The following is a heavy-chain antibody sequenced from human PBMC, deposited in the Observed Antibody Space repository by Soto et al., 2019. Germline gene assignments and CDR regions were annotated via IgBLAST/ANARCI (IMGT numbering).Heavy chain of an antibody. CDR2: IIPIIDIT. J-gene: IGHJ4*02. CDR3: ARPTSTGTTSGYYFDY. CDR1: GGTFSSYP. Sequence: QVQLVQSGAEVKKPGSSVKVSCKASGGTFSSYPISWVRQAPGQGLEWMGRIIPIIDITDYAQRFQGRVTITADKSTSTAYMELSSLSSDDTAVYYCARPTSTGTTSGYYFDYWGQGTLVTVSS. D-gene: IGHD1-7*01. V-gene: IGHV1-69*02.